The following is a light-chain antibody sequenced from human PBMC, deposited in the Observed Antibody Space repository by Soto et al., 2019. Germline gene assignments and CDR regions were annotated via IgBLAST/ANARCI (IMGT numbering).Light chain of an antibody. V-gene: IGLV2-8*01. CDR1: SSDVGAYNY. CDR3: SSFASSNTWV. Sequence: QSALTQPPSASGSPGQSVTISCTGTSSDVGAYNYVYWYQQHAGKAPKLVIYEVTKRPSGVPDRFSGSKSANTASLTVSGLQAEDEAYYYCSSFASSNTWVFGGGTKLTVL. CDR2: EVT. J-gene: IGLJ3*02.